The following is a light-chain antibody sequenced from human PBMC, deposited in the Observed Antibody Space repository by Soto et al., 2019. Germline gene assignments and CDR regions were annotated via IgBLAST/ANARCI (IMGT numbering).Light chain of an antibody. Sequence: DIQMTQSPSTLSASVEDRVTITCRASQSISSWLAWYQQKPGKAPKLLIYDASSLESGVPSRFSGSGSGTEFTLTISSLQPDDFATYYCQQYNSYSGWTFGQGTKV. V-gene: IGKV1-5*01. CDR1: QSISSW. J-gene: IGKJ1*01. CDR3: QQYNSYSGWT. CDR2: DAS.